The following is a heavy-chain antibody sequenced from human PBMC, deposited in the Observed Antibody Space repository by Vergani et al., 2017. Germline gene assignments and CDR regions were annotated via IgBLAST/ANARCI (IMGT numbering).Heavy chain of an antibody. V-gene: IGHV3-72*01. CDR3: TTVGAGVPAAILNY. D-gene: IGHD2-2*02. CDR2: TRNKARGYST. Sequence: EVRLVESGGGLVQPGGSLRLSCATSGFTLSDYWIDWVRQAPGKGLEWVARTRNKARGYSTDYAASVRGRFIVSRDDSKNTLYLQMNSLKTEDTAVYYCTTVGAGVPAAILNYWGQGTLVTVSS. CDR1: GFTLSDYW. J-gene: IGHJ4*02.